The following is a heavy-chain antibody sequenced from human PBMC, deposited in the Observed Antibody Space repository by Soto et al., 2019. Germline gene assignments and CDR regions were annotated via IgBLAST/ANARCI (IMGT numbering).Heavy chain of an antibody. CDR2: IYYSGST. D-gene: IGHD3-10*01. J-gene: IGHJ4*02. V-gene: IGHV4-59*08. CDR3: ASTHYGSGSYSLYFDY. Sequence: PSETLSLTCTVSGGSISSYYWSWIRQPPGKGLEWIGYIYYSGSTNYNPSLKSRVTISVDTSKNQFSLKLSSVTAADTAVYYCASTHYGSGSYSLYFDYWGQGTLVSVSS. CDR1: GGSISSYY.